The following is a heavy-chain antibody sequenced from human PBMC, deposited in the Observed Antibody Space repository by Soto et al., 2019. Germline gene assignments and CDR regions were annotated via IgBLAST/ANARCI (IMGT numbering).Heavy chain of an antibody. V-gene: IGHV3-13*01. Sequence: GGSLRLSCAASGFAFSSYDMHWVRQATGKGLEWVSAIGTAGDTYYPGSVKGRFTISRENAKNSLYLQMNSLRAEDTAVYYCARVGRQLGFQAYYYYYGMDVWGQGTTVTVSS. J-gene: IGHJ6*02. CDR3: ARVGRQLGFQAYYYYYGMDV. D-gene: IGHD6-13*01. CDR1: GFAFSSYD. CDR2: IGTAGDT.